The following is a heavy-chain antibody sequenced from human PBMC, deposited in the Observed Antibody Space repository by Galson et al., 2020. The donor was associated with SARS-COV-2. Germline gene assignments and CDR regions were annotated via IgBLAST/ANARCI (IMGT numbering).Heavy chain of an antibody. D-gene: IGHD1-26*01. CDR2: ISNTGGYT. Sequence: GESLKISCSASRFTFSDYAMHWVRQAPGKGLEYVSSISNTGGYTYYADSVEGRFTISRDNSKNTLFLQMSSLTVEDTAVYYCVKNSGKWDLLDFYFYYLDVWGKGTTVTVSS. CDR1: RFTFSDYA. CDR3: VKNSGKWDLLDFYFYYLDV. V-gene: IGHV3-64D*06. J-gene: IGHJ6*03.